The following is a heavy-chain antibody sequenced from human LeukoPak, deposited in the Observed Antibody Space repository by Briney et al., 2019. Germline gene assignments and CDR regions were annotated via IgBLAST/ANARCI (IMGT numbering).Heavy chain of an antibody. Sequence: GGSLRLSCAVSGFTFTNYWMSWARQSPGKGLEWVANIYLDGSRAYYVDSVKGRFTISRDNSKNTLYLHMNSLRAEDTAVYYCARDGDSYGTSSYYYMDVWGKGITVTVSS. J-gene: IGHJ6*03. V-gene: IGHV3-7*01. CDR1: GFTFTNYW. D-gene: IGHD5-18*01. CDR3: ARDGDSYGTSSYYYMDV. CDR2: IYLDGSRA.